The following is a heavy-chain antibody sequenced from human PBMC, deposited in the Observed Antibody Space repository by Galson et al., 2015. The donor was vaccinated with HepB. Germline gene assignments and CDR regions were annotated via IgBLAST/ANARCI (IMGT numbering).Heavy chain of an antibody. CDR3: ARDGGATDYYYYYGMDV. J-gene: IGHJ6*02. Sequence: VKVSCKASGYTFTSYYMHWVRQAPGQGLEWMGIINPSGGSTSYAQKFQGRVTMTRDTSTSTVYMELSSLRSEDTAVYYCARDGGATDYYYYYGMDVWGQGTTVTVSS. CDR1: GYTFTSYY. D-gene: IGHD1-26*01. V-gene: IGHV1-46*01. CDR2: INPSGGST.